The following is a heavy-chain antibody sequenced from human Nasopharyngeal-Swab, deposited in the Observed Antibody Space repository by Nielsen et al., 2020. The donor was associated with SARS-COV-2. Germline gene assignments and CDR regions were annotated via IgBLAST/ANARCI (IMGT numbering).Heavy chain of an antibody. Sequence: LSLTCAASGFTFSSYGMHWVRQAPGKGLEWVAVISYDGSNKYYADSVKGRFTISRDNSKSTLYLQMNSLRAEDTAVYYCARDRGDGYNLYYFDYWGQGTLVTVSS. CDR2: ISYDGSNK. CDR3: ARDRGDGYNLYYFDY. CDR1: GFTFSSYG. J-gene: IGHJ4*02. V-gene: IGHV3-30*03. D-gene: IGHD5-24*01.